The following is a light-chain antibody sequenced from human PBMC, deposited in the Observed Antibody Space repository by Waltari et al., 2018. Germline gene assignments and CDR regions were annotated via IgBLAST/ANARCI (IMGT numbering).Light chain of an antibody. CDR1: SSDVGSYNL. Sequence: QSALTQPASVSGSPGQSITVSCTGTSSDVGSYNLVSWYQQHPGKAPKLMIFEGVKRPSGVSNRLSGSKSGNTASLTISGLQSEDEADYYCCSYAGRSTLLFGGGTKVTVL. V-gene: IGLV2-23*01. J-gene: IGLJ2*01. CDR2: EGV. CDR3: CSYAGRSTLL.